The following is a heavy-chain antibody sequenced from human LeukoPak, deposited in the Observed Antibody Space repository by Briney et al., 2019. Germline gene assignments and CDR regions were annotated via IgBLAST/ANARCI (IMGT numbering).Heavy chain of an antibody. CDR3: ARDSAPITIVVVVPAGFDY. V-gene: IGHV3-7*01. CDR1: GFTFSSYW. D-gene: IGHD3-22*01. Sequence: GGSLRLSCAASGFTFSSYWMSWVRQAPGKGLEWVANVKQDGSEKYYVDSVKGRFTISRDNAKNSLYLQVNSLRAEDTAVYYCARDSAPITIVVVVPAGFDYWGQGTRVIVSS. CDR2: VKQDGSEK. J-gene: IGHJ4*02.